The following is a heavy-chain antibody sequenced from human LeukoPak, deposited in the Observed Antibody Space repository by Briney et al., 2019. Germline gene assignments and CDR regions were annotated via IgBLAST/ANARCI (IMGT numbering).Heavy chain of an antibody. Sequence: SETLSLTCTVSGGSISSSSYYWGWIRQPPGEGLEWIGSIYYSGSTYYNPSLKGRVTISVDTSKNQFSLKLSSVTAADTAVYYCARHEGSSSGPFDYWGQGTLVTVSS. CDR3: ARHEGSSSGPFDY. CDR1: GGSISSSSYY. D-gene: IGHD6-6*01. V-gene: IGHV4-39*01. CDR2: IYYSGST. J-gene: IGHJ4*02.